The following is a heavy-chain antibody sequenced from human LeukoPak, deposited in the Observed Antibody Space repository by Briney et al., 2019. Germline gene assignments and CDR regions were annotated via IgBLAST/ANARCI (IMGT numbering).Heavy chain of an antibody. D-gene: IGHD1-26*01. V-gene: IGHV3-20*04. CDR1: GFTFDDYG. Sequence: PGGSLRLSCAASGFTFDDYGMSWVRQAPGKGLEWVSGINWNGGSTGYADSVKGRFTISRDNAKNSLYLQMNSLRAKDTALSYCARASGSYHDFDYWGQGTLVTVSS. J-gene: IGHJ4*02. CDR2: INWNGGST. CDR3: ARASGSYHDFDY.